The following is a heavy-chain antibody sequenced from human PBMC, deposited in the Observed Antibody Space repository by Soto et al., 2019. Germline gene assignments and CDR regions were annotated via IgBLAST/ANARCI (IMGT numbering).Heavy chain of an antibody. V-gene: IGHV2-5*02. Sequence: KESGPTLVKPTQTLTLTCTFSGFSLSTRGVGVGWIRQPPGKALEWLGTIYWDDDRRYSPSLKSRLTITRDISKTRVVLTMTNMDPVDTGTYYCAHLQYWEGTLGHWGQGTLVTVSS. CDR1: GFSLSTRGVG. CDR3: AHLQYWEGTLGH. CDR2: IYWDDDR. J-gene: IGHJ4*02. D-gene: IGHD2-8*02.